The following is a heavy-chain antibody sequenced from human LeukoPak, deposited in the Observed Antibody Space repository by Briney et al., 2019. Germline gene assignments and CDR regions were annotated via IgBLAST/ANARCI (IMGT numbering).Heavy chain of an antibody. V-gene: IGHV4-4*07. CDR2: IHTSGRT. J-gene: IGHJ5*02. Sequence: SETLSLTCTVSGGSISSYYWSWIRQAAGKGLEWIGRIHTSGRTDYNPSLRSRVTVSLDTSKNQFSLKLSSVTAADTVFYYCARDLIIPPYNWFDPWGQGTLVTVSS. CDR3: ARDLIIPPYNWFDP. D-gene: IGHD2-8*01. CDR1: GGSISSYY.